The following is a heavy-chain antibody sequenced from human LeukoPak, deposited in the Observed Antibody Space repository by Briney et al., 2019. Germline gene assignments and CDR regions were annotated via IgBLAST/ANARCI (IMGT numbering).Heavy chain of an antibody. V-gene: IGHV1-2*02. CDR3: AREEWLRPFDY. D-gene: IGHD5-12*01. CDR1: GGTFSSYA. J-gene: IGHJ4*02. Sequence: GASVKVSCKASGGTFSSYAISWVRQAPGQGLEWMGWINPNSGGTNYAQKFQGRVTMTRDTSISTAYMELRSLRSDDTAVYYCAREEWLRPFDYWGQGTLVTVSS. CDR2: INPNSGGT.